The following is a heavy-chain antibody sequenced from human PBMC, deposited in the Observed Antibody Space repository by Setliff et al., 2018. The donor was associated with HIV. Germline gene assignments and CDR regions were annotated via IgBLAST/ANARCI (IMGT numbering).Heavy chain of an antibody. Sequence: GGSLRLSCAASGFTFSSYAMNRVRQAPGKGLEYVSGIFSNGGSTYYANSVKGRFTISRDNSKNTLHLQMGSLRAEDMAVYYCARSLMIGSYLDYWGQGTLVTVS. CDR3: ARSLMIGSYLDY. D-gene: IGHD3-22*01. CDR2: IFSNGGST. J-gene: IGHJ4*02. V-gene: IGHV3-64*01. CDR1: GFTFSSYA.